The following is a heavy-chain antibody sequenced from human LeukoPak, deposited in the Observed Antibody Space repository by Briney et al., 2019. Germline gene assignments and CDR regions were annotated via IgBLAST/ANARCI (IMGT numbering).Heavy chain of an antibody. J-gene: IGHJ6*04. D-gene: IGHD2-2*01. CDR3: ARSIVVESYYYYGMDV. CDR1: GGSISSGDYY. Sequence: PSQTLSLTCTVSGGSISSGDYYWSWIRQPPGKGLEWIGYIYYSGSTYYNPSLKSRVTISVDTSKNQFSLKLSSVTAADTAVYYCARSIVVESYYYYGMDVWGKGTTVTVSS. CDR2: IYYSGST. V-gene: IGHV4-30-4*01.